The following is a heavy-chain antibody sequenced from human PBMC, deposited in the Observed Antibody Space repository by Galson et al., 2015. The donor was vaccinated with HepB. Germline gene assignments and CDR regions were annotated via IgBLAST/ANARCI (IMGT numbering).Heavy chain of an antibody. J-gene: IGHJ5*02. V-gene: IGHV1-18*01. CDR3: ARGAVVVAVGATENNWFDP. Sequence: SVKVSCKASGYTFSSYSITWVRQAPGQGLEWVGWISPHNRYTNYAQNFQGRVTMTTDTSTNTAYMELRSLRSDDTTIYYCARGAVVVAVGATENNWFDPWGRGTLVTVSS. D-gene: IGHD2-15*01. CDR2: ISPHNRYT. CDR1: GYTFSSYS.